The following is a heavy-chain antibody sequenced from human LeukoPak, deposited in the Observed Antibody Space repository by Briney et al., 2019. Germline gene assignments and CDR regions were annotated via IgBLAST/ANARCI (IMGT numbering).Heavy chain of an antibody. J-gene: IGHJ4*02. CDR3: ARESQIRYYYDRSGYYYGALDY. CDR1: GGTFSTYA. Sequence: ASVKVSCKASGGTFSTYAISWVRQAPGQGLEWMGGIIPIFGTANYAQKFQGRVTITADKSTSTAYMELSSLRSEDTAVYYCARESQIRYYYDRSGYYYGALDYWGQGSLVTVSS. CDR2: IIPIFGTA. V-gene: IGHV1-69*06. D-gene: IGHD3-22*01.